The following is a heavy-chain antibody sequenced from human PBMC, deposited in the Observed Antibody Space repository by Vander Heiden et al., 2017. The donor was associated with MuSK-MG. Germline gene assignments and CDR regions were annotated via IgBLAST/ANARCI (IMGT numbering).Heavy chain of an antibody. CDR1: GFTFSSYA. CDR3: AKGNNQGRWLQLEGDAFDI. Sequence: EVQLVESGGGLVQPGGSLRLSCAASGFTFSSYAMGWVRQAPGKGLEWVSAISGSGGSTYYADSVKGRFTISRDNSKNTLYLQMNSLRAEDTAVYYCAKGNNQGRWLQLEGDAFDIWGQGTMVTVS. J-gene: IGHJ3*02. D-gene: IGHD5-12*01. V-gene: IGHV3-23*04. CDR2: ISGSGGST.